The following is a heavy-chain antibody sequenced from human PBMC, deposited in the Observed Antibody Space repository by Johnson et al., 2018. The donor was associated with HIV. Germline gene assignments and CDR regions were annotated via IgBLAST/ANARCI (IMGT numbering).Heavy chain of an antibody. CDR3: ARDPAAAALRAFDI. CDR2: IHVDGREK. Sequence: VQLVESGGGLVQPGGSLRLSCTASGFTFSAFRMSWVRQAPGRGLEWVANIHVDGREKYYVDVVEGRFTISRDNAKNSLYLQMNSRRAEDTAVYYCARDPAAAALRAFDIWGQGTMVTVSS. D-gene: IGHD6-13*01. V-gene: IGHV3-7*01. CDR1: GFTFSAFR. J-gene: IGHJ3*02.